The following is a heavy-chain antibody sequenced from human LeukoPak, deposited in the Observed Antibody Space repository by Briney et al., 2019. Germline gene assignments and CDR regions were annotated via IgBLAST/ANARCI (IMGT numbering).Heavy chain of an antibody. CDR1: GGSFSGYY. CDR2: INHSGST. J-gene: IGHJ4*02. V-gene: IGHV4-34*01. CDR3: ASSSSSTRFDY. Sequence: SETLSLTCAVYGGSFSGYYWSWIRQPPGKGLEWIGEINHSGSTNYNPSLKSRVTISVDTSKNQFSLKLSSVTAADTAVYYCASSSSSTRFDYWGQGTLVTVSS. D-gene: IGHD3-22*01.